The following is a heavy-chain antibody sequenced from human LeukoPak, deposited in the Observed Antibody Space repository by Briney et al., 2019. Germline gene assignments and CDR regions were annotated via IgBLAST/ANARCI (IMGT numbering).Heavy chain of an antibody. Sequence: GGSLRLSCAASGFTLSSYAMSWVRQAPGKGLEWVSAISGSGDSTYYADSVKGRFTISRDNSKNTLYLQMNSLRAEDTAVYYCAKGGLTIFGVVTHFDYWGQGTLVTVSS. V-gene: IGHV3-23*01. D-gene: IGHD3-3*01. CDR3: AKGGLTIFGVVTHFDY. CDR1: GFTLSSYA. J-gene: IGHJ4*02. CDR2: ISGSGDST.